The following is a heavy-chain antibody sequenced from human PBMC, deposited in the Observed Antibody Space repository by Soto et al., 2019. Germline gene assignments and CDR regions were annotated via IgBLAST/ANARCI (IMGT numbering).Heavy chain of an antibody. CDR3: ARGIAVGDGTDV. J-gene: IGHJ6*02. Sequence: SETLSLTCTVSGGSISSGGYYCSWIRQHPGKGLEWIGYIYYSGSTYYNPSLKSRVTISVDTSKNQFSLKLSSVTAADTAVYYCARGIAVGDGTDVCGQGTTVTVSS. CDR1: GGSISSGGYY. CDR2: IYYSGST. V-gene: IGHV4-31*03. D-gene: IGHD6-19*01.